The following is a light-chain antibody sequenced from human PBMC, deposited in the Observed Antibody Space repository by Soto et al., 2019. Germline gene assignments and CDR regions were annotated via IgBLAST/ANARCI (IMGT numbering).Light chain of an antibody. CDR2: GAS. CDR3: HQYERSPHT. J-gene: IGKJ2*01. CDR1: QSVNNKY. Sequence: TVLTQSPDTLSLSPGERATLSCRASQSVNNKYLAWYQHKPGRPPRLLIYGASTRASGIPDNFSGSGSGTHFTLTISKLEHDDFAVYYCHQYERSPHTFGQGTKVEI. V-gene: IGKV3-20*01.